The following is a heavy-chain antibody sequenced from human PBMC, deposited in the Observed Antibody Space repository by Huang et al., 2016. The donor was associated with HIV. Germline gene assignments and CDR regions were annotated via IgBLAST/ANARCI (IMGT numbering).Heavy chain of an antibody. CDR2: IIPSCGTP. D-gene: IGHD1-1*01. CDR3: ARDRKYDNAWYWFDP. V-gene: IGHV1-69*01. CDR1: GGTFSSDA. Sequence: QVQLVQSGAEVKKPGSSVRVTCEASGGTFSSDAINWVRPAPGQGLEWMGGIIPSCGTPNDAQKFQGRVTITADESTSTAYMELSSLRSDDTAVYYCARDRKYDNAWYWFDPWGQGTLVTVSS. J-gene: IGHJ5*02.